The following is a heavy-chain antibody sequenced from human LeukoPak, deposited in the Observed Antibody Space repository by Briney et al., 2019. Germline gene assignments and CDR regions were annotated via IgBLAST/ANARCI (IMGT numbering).Heavy chain of an antibody. Sequence: GESLKISCKGAGYSFTSYWIGWVRQMPGKGLEWMGIIYPGDSDTRYSPSFQGQVTISADKSISTAYLQWSSLKASDTAMYYCARLPPVVVAATSDAFDIWGQGTMVTVSS. CDR1: GYSFTSYW. J-gene: IGHJ3*02. CDR3: ARLPPVVVAATSDAFDI. V-gene: IGHV5-51*01. CDR2: IYPGDSDT. D-gene: IGHD2-15*01.